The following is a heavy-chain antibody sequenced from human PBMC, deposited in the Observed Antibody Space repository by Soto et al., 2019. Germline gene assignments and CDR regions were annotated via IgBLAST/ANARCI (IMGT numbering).Heavy chain of an antibody. CDR3: VKDALTAVAFYFDY. V-gene: IGHV3-9*01. CDR2: LSKDSLSI. Sequence: GGSLRLSCVASGFTFDDYGMHWVRHTPGKGLEWIAGLSKDSLSISYGASMKGRFTISRDNAKNSLYLQLNSPRPEDTALYYCVKDALTAVAFYFDYWGRGALVTVSS. J-gene: IGHJ4*01. D-gene: IGHD6-19*01. CDR1: GFTFDDYG.